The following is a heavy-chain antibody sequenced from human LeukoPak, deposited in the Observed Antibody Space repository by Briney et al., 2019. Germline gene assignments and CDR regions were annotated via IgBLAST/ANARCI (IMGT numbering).Heavy chain of an antibody. Sequence: PSETLSLTCGVYGGSFSGYYWSWIRQPPGKGLEWIGEINHSGSTNYNPSLKSRVTISVDTSKNQFSLNLSSVTAADTAVYYCARGLASGYPPIPFDYWGQGTLVTVSS. J-gene: IGHJ4*02. CDR3: ARGLASGYPPIPFDY. CDR1: GGSFSGYY. D-gene: IGHD3-3*01. V-gene: IGHV4-34*01. CDR2: INHSGST.